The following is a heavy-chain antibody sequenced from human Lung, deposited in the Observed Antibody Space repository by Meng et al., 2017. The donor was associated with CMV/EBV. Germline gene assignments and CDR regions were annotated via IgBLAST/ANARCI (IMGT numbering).Heavy chain of an antibody. CDR2: ISHYTGNT. D-gene: IGHD2-2*01. Sequence: SVXVSCKASGFSLFRYGISWVRQAPGQGLEWMGWISHYTGNTDYAQSFQGRITVTTDTSRTTAYMELRSLTSDDTAVYYCARDRSTSDLWGQGTLVTVAS. CDR1: GFSLFRYG. J-gene: IGHJ4*02. CDR3: ARDRSTSDL. V-gene: IGHV1-18*01.